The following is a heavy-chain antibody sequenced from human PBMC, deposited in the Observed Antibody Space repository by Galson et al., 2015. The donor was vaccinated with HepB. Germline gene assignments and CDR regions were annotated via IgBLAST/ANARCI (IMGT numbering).Heavy chain of an antibody. CDR1: GFTFSSYS. V-gene: IGHV3-21*01. Sequence: SLRLSCAASGFTFSSYSMNWVRQAPGKGLEWVSSISSSSSYIYYADSVKGRFTISRDNAKNSLYLQMNSLRAEDTAVYYCARAIYWSYYDFWSGEDWFDPWGQGTLVTVSS. D-gene: IGHD3-3*01. CDR2: ISSSSSYI. CDR3: ARAIYWSYYDFWSGEDWFDP. J-gene: IGHJ5*02.